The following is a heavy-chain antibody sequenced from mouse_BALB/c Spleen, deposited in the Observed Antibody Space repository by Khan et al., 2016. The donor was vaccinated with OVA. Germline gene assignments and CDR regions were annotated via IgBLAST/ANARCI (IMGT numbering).Heavy chain of an antibody. D-gene: IGHD2-14*01. J-gene: IGHJ3*01. CDR3: ARNSDRSDFSY. Sequence: QVQLKQSGPGLVQPSQSLSITCTVSGFSLTTYGIHWVRQSPGKGLEWLGVIWSGGNADYNAAFISRLSISKDKSTSQVFFKMNSLQADDTAIYYCARNSDRSDFSYWGQGTLVTVSA. CDR1: GFSLTTYG. V-gene: IGHV2-4-1*01. CDR2: IWSGGNA.